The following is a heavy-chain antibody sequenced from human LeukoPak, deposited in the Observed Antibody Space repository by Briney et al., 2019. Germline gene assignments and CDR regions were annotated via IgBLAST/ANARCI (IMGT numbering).Heavy chain of an antibody. V-gene: IGHV4-38-2*02. CDR3: ASRMAGTGDYGAFDI. D-gene: IGHD6-19*01. J-gene: IGHJ3*02. CDR2: IYHSGST. CDR1: GYSINNGYY. Sequence: SETLSLTCTVSGYSINNGYYWGWIRQPPGKGLEWIGSIYHSGSTYYNPSLKSRVTISVDKSKNQFSLKLSSVTAADTAVYYCASRMAGTGDYGAFDIWGQGTMVTVSS.